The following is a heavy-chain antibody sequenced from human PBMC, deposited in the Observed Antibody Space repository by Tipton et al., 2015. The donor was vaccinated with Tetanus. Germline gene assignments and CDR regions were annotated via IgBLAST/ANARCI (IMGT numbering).Heavy chain of an antibody. J-gene: IGHJ4*02. CDR1: GASISSYY. D-gene: IGHD3-10*01. CDR2: VYNSGST. Sequence: TLSLTCTVSGASISSYYWSWIRQPAGKGLEWIGRVYNSGSTDYNPSLKSRLAMSLDTSKNQFSLKLNSVTAADTAVYYCARGIWFGPGPKFYFDSWGQGTLVAVSS. CDR3: ARGIWFGPGPKFYFDS. V-gene: IGHV4-4*07.